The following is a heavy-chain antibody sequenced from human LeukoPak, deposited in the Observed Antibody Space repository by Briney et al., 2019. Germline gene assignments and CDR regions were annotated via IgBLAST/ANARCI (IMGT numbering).Heavy chain of an antibody. CDR2: IYYSGST. V-gene: IGHV4-59*08. J-gene: IGHJ4*02. D-gene: IGHD3-9*01. Sequence: SETLSLTCTVSGGSISSYYWSWIRQPPGKGLEWIGYIYYSGSTNYNPSLKSRVTISVDTSKNQFSLKLSSVTAADTAVYYCASSLRYFDWLPHPYYFDYWGQGTRVTVSS. CDR1: GGSISSYY. CDR3: ASSLRYFDWLPHPYYFDY.